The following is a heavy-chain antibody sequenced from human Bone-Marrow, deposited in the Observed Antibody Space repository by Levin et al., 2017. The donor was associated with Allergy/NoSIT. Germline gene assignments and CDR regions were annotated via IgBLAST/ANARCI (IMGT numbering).Heavy chain of an antibody. J-gene: IGHJ3*02. Sequence: SETLSLTCAISGASLSSNGVAWNWIRQSPSRGLEWLGRTYYRSKWNTDYAPSVKSRITVTPDTSKSQFSLQLNSVIPEDTAVYYCARGRNNAFDIWGQGTIVTVSS. CDR3: ARGRNNAFDI. D-gene: IGHD1-14*01. V-gene: IGHV6-1*01. CDR1: GASLSSNGVA. CDR2: TYYRSKWNT.